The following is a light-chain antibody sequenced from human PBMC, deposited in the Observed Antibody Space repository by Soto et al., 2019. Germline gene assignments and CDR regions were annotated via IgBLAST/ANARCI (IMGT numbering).Light chain of an antibody. CDR2: RAS. Sequence: DIQMTQSPSTLSASVGDRVTITCRASQTINSWLAWYQQRPGQAPKLLIYRASSLQSGVPSRFSGSGSGTEFTLTISSLQPDDFATYYCQQYNNYWTFGQGAKVEIK. CDR3: QQYNNYWT. CDR1: QTINSW. V-gene: IGKV1-5*03. J-gene: IGKJ1*01.